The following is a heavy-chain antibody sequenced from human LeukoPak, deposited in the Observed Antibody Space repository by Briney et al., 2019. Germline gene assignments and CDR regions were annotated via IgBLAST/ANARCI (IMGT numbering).Heavy chain of an antibody. Sequence: GGSLRLSCAASGFTFSSYSMNWVRQAPGKGLEWVSSISSSSSYIYYADSVKGRFTISRDNAKNSLYLQMNSLRAEDTAVYYCARLAKYFYGSETYYFFEHWGQGTPVTASS. J-gene: IGHJ4*02. D-gene: IGHD3-10*01. CDR3: ARLAKYFYGSETYYFFEH. V-gene: IGHV3-21*01. CDR1: GFTFSSYS. CDR2: ISSSSSYI.